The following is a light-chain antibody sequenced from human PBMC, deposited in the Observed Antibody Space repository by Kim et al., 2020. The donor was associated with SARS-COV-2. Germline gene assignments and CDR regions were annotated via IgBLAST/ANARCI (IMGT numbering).Light chain of an antibody. V-gene: IGLV2-14*03. CDR1: SSDVGGHNS. CDR2: DVT. Sequence: QSALTQPASLSGSPGQSITISCTGTSSDVGGHNSVSWYQQHPGKAPRLMIFDVTYRPSGVSNRFSGSKSGNTASLTISGLQVEDEADYYCGSSTSSTTWVFGGGTNLTVL. J-gene: IGLJ3*02. CDR3: GSSTSSTTWV.